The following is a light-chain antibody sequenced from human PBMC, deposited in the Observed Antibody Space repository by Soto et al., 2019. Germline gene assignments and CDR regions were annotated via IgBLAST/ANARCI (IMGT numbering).Light chain of an antibody. CDR1: NVGSKS. CDR2: DDS. Sequence: SYELTQPPSVSVAPRQTATVTCGGHNVGSKSVHWYQQKPGQAPVLVVYDDSDRPSGIPERFSGSNSGNTATLTISRVEAGDEADYYCQVWDTGSDQGVFGTGTKLTVL. J-gene: IGLJ1*01. CDR3: QVWDTGSDQGV. V-gene: IGLV3-21*02.